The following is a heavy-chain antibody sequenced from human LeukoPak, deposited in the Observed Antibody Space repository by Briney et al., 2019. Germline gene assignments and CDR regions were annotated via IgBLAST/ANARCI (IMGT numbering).Heavy chain of an antibody. J-gene: IGHJ3*02. D-gene: IGHD3-22*01. CDR2: ISYDGSNK. CDR3: ARGDYYDSSGPLPNAFDI. CDR1: GFTFSSYA. V-gene: IGHV3-30*04. Sequence: PGGSLRLSCAASGFTFSSYAMHWVRQAPGKGLEWVAVISYDGSNKYYADPVKGRFTISRDNSKNTLYLQMNSLRAEDTAVYYCARGDYYDSSGPLPNAFDIWGQGTMVTVSS.